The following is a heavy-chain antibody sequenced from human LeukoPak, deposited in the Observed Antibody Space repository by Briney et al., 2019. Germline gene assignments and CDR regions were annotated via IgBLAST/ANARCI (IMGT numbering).Heavy chain of an antibody. Sequence: PGGSLRLSCAASGFTFSSYGMHWVRQAPGKGLEWVAVISYDGSNKYYADSVKGRFTISRDNAKNSLYLQMNSLRAEDTALYYCAKALYGMDVWGQGTTVTVSS. CDR2: ISYDGSNK. CDR1: GFTFSSYG. CDR3: AKALYGMDV. J-gene: IGHJ6*02. V-gene: IGHV3-30*18.